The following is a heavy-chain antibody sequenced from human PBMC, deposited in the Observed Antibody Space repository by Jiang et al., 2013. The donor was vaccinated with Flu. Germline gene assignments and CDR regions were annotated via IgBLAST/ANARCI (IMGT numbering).Heavy chain of an antibody. D-gene: IGHD3-22*01. J-gene: IGHJ4*02. Sequence: RLSCAASGFTFSSYAMSWVRQAPGKGLEWVSAISGSGGSTYYADSVKGRFTISRDNSKNTLYLQMNSLRAEDTAVYYCAKSQRPVYYYDSSGYYYFDYWGQGTLVTVSS. CDR2: ISGSGGST. CDR1: GFTFSSYA. CDR3: AKSQRPVYYYDSSGYYYFDY. V-gene: IGHV3-23*01.